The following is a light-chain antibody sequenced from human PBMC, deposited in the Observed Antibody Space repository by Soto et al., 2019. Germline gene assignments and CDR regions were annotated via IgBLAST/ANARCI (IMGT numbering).Light chain of an antibody. V-gene: IGKV4-1*01. J-gene: IGKJ4*01. Sequence: DIVMTQSPDSLAVSLGERATINCKSSQSILYNSNNKNYLAWYQHKPGQPPKLLFYWASTRESGVPDRFTGSGSGADFTLTITSLQAEDVAVYYCHQYYSLPLTFGGGTKVEIK. CDR1: QSILYNSNNKNY. CDR2: WAS. CDR3: HQYYSLPLT.